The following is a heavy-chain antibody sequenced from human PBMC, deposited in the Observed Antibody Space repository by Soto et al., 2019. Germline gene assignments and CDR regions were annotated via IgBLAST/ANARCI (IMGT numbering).Heavy chain of an antibody. CDR1: GFTFSDYY. CDR3: ATGGHRSGPPPLDY. CDR2: ISSSSSYT. J-gene: IGHJ4*02. V-gene: IGHV3-11*03. Sequence: GGSLRLSCAASGFTFSDYYMSWIRQAPGKGLEWVSYISSSSSYTNYADSVKGRFTISRDNSKNTLYLQMNSLRAEDTAVYYLATGGHRSGPPPLDYWGQGTLVTVAS. D-gene: IGHD6-19*01.